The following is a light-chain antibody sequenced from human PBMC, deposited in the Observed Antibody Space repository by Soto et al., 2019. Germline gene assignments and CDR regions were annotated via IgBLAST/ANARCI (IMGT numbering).Light chain of an antibody. CDR2: AAS. CDR1: QCISSW. V-gene: IGKV1-12*01. J-gene: IGKJ4*01. CDR3: QQANSFPHT. Sequence: DIQMTQSPSSVSASVGDRVTSTCRACQCISSWLAWYQQKPGKAPKLLIYAASSLLSGVPSRFSGSGSGTEFTLTISSLQPEDFANYYCQQANSFPHTFGGGTQVEIK.